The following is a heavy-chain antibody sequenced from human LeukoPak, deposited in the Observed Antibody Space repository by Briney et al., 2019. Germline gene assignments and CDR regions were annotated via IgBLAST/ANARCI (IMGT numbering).Heavy chain of an antibody. CDR2: ISYDGSNK. D-gene: IGHD5-18*01. V-gene: IGHV3-30*18. CDR3: AKGRYSYGYGDDAFDI. CDR1: GFTFSSYG. Sequence: GGSLRLSCAASGFTFSSYGMHWVRQAPGKGLEWVAVISYDGSNKYYADSVKGRFTISRDNSKNTLYLQMNSLRAEDTAVYYCAKGRYSYGYGDDAFDIWGQGTMVTVSS. J-gene: IGHJ3*02.